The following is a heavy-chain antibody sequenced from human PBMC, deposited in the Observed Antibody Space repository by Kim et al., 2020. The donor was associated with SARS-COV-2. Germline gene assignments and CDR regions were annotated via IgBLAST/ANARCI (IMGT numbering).Heavy chain of an antibody. Sequence: SVKVSCKASGGTFSSYAISWVRQAPGQGLEWMGGIIPIFGTANYAQKFQGRVTITADKSTSTAYMELSSLRSEDTAVYYCASAPMVRGVIIDYYFDYWGQGTLVTVSS. V-gene: IGHV1-69*06. CDR1: GGTFSSYA. J-gene: IGHJ4*02. CDR2: IIPIFGTA. CDR3: ASAPMVRGVIIDYYFDY. D-gene: IGHD3-10*01.